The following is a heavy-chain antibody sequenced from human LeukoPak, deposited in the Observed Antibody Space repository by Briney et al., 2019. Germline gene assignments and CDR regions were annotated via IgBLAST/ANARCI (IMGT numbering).Heavy chain of an antibody. D-gene: IGHD3-22*01. CDR2: MSPNSGDT. V-gene: IGHV1-8*01. CDR3: ARGAKYYYDSSGYPNDFDY. J-gene: IGHJ4*02. CDR1: GYAFTSYD. Sequence: ASVKVSCQASGYAFTSYDFNWVRQATGQRPEWMGWMSPNSGDTGYAQKFQDRVTMTRNTSISTAYMELSSLRSDDTAVYYCARGAKYYYDSSGYPNDFDYWGQGTLVTVSS.